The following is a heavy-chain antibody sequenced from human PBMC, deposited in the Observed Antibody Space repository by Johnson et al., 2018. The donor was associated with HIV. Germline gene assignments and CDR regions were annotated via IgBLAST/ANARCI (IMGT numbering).Heavy chain of an antibody. D-gene: IGHD2-21*02. CDR2: ISYDGSNK. CDR3: ARDSLTASLDAFDL. Sequence: QVQLVESGGGVVQPGRSLRLSCAASGFTFSSYTMHWVRQAPGKGLEWVAVISYDGSNKYYADSVKGRFTISRDNSKNTLYLQMNSLRAEDTAVYYCARDSLTASLDAFDLWGQGTMVTVSS. CDR1: GFTFSSYT. V-gene: IGHV3-30*04. J-gene: IGHJ3*01.